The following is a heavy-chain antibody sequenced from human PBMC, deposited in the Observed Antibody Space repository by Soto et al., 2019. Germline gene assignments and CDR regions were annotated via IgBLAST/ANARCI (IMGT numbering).Heavy chain of an antibody. J-gene: IGHJ4*02. D-gene: IGHD2-8*01. Sequence: GGSLRLSCAASGFTFSNAWMSWVRQAPGKGLEWVGRIKSKTDGGTTDCAAPVKGRFTISRDDSKNTLYLQMNSLKTEDTAVYYCTAGKLYPSLDFDYWGQGTLVTVSS. CDR3: TAGKLYPSLDFDY. V-gene: IGHV3-15*01. CDR1: GFTFSNAW. CDR2: IKSKTDGGTT.